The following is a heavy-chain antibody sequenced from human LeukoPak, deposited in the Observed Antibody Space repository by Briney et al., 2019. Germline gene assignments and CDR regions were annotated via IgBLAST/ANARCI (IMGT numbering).Heavy chain of an antibody. Sequence: PSETLSLTCTVSGGSISSSSYYWGWIRQPPGKGLEWIGSIYYSGSTYYNPSLKSRVTISVDTSKNQFSLKLSSVTAADTAVYYCARQSPRRIFGMSTPVAYWGQGTLVTVSS. J-gene: IGHJ4*02. CDR1: GGSISSSSYY. V-gene: IGHV4-39*01. CDR3: ARQSPRRIFGMSTPVAY. D-gene: IGHD3-3*01. CDR2: IYYSGST.